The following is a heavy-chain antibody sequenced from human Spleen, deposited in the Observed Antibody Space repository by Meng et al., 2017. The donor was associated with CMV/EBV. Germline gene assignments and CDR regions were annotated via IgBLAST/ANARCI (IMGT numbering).Heavy chain of an antibody. V-gene: IGHV3-48*04. J-gene: IGHJ6*02. Sequence: GESLKISCAASGFTFSSYSMNWVRQAPGKGLEWVSYISSSSSTIYYADSVKGRFTISRDNAKNSLYLQMNSLRAEDTAVYYCAREKSSSFRFYYYYYGMDVWGQGTTVTVSS. CDR2: ISSSSSTI. D-gene: IGHD6-6*01. CDR1: GFTFSSYS. CDR3: AREKSSSFRFYYYYYGMDV.